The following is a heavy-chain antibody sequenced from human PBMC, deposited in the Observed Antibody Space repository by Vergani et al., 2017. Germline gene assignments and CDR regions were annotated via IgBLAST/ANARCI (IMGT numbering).Heavy chain of an antibody. D-gene: IGHD6-19*01. V-gene: IGHV3-21*02. CDR2: ISGSSSYI. Sequence: EVQLVESGGGLVKPGGSLRLSCAASGFSFSSYSMNWVRQAPGKGLEWVASISGSSSYIYYADSVKGRFTISRDNAKNSLYLQMNSLRAEDTAVYYCARDLLAVADYGMDVWGQGP. J-gene: IGHJ6*02. CDR1: GFSFSSYS. CDR3: ARDLLAVADYGMDV.